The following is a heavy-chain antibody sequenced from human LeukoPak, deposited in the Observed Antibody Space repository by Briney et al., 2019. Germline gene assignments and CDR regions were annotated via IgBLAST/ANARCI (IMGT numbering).Heavy chain of an antibody. CDR2: INHSGST. J-gene: IGHJ4*02. V-gene: IGHV4-34*01. D-gene: IGHD2-2*01. CDR3: ARMENCSSTSCYFY. CDR1: GFTFSSYW. Sequence: GSLRLSCAASGFTFSSYWMHWVRQPPGKGLEWIGEINHSGSTNYNPSLKSRVTISVDTSKNQFSLKLSSVTAADTAVYYCARMENCSSTSCYFYWGQGTLVTVSS.